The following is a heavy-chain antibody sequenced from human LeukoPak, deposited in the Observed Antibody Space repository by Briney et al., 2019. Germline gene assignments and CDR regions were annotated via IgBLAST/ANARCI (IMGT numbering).Heavy chain of an antibody. CDR3: ARGRGSSWYYFDY. Sequence: SETLSLTCTVSGGSISSYYWSWVRQPAGKRLEWIGRIYTSGNTNYNPSLKGRVTMSVDTSKNQFSLKLSSVTAADTAVYYCARGRGSSWYYFDYWGQGTLVTVSS. CDR2: IYTSGNT. J-gene: IGHJ4*02. D-gene: IGHD6-13*01. CDR1: GGSISSYY. V-gene: IGHV4-4*07.